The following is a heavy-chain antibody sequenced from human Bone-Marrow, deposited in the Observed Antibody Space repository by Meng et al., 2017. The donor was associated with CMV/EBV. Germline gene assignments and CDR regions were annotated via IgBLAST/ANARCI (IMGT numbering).Heavy chain of an antibody. V-gene: IGHV3-7*01. CDR1: GFTFSSYW. J-gene: IGHJ4*02. CDR2: IKQDGSEK. Sequence: LSLTCAASGFTFSSYWMSWVRQAPGKGLEWVANIKQDGSEKYYVDSVKGRFTISRDNAKNSLYLQMNSLRAEDTAVYYCARPIPGIAAAGSQNYWGQGTLVTVSS. D-gene: IGHD6-13*01. CDR3: ARPIPGIAAAGSQNY.